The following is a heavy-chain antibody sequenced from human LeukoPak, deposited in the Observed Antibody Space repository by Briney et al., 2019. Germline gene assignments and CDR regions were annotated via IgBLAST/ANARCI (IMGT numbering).Heavy chain of an antibody. CDR1: GFTFSSSA. J-gene: IGHJ4*02. CDR2: ISNNGGYT. D-gene: IGHD4-11*01. CDR3: AKGGHYSFFDY. Sequence: GGSLRLSCAASGFTFSSSAMSWVRQAPGKGLEWVSAISNNGGYTYYADSVQGRFTISRDNSKNTHYLQMSSLRAEDTGIYYCAKGGHYSFFDYWGQGTLVTVSS. V-gene: IGHV3-23*01.